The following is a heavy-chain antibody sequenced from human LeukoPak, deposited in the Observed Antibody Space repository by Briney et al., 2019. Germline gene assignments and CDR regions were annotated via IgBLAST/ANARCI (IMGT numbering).Heavy chain of an antibody. Sequence: ASAKVSCKASGYTSTNYAINWGRETPGQRLEWRGWINAGNGNTKYSQEFQGSVTITRDTSTNTAYMELISLRSEDPAVYYCARDQFKRHCSSTSCQISNRGSSSDYWGQGTLVIVSS. D-gene: IGHD2-2*01. V-gene: IGHV1-3*03. CDR1: GYTSTNYA. CDR3: ARDQFKRHCSSTSCQISNRGSSSDY. CDR2: INAGNGNT. J-gene: IGHJ4*02.